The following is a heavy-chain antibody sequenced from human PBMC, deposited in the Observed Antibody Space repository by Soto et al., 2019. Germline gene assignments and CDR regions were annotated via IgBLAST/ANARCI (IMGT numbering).Heavy chain of an antibody. CDR3: AREGIAAAGTTPHY. J-gene: IGHJ4*02. V-gene: IGHV3-30-3*01. Sequence: QVQLVESGGGVVQPGRSLRLSCAASGFNFSSYAMHWVRQAPGKGLEWVAVISYDGSKKYYADSVKGRFTISRDNSKNALYLQINSLIAEDTAVYYCAREGIAAAGTTPHYWGQGTLVTVSS. CDR1: GFNFSSYA. D-gene: IGHD6-13*01. CDR2: ISYDGSKK.